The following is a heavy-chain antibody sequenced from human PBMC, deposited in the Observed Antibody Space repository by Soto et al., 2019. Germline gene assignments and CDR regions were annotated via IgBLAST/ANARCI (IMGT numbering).Heavy chain of an antibody. CDR3: ASGIQLWLRRINTGYSG. CDR1: GGTFSTYA. J-gene: IGHJ4*02. D-gene: IGHD5-18*01. Sequence: QVQLVQSGAEVKKPESSVKVSCKAPGGTFSTYAISWVRQAPGQGLEWMGGIIPMFGTANYAQRFQDRITITAXESTNTVYMELSSLRSEDTAVYFCASGIQLWLRRINTGYSGWGQGTLVTVSS. CDR2: IIPMFGTA. V-gene: IGHV1-69*12.